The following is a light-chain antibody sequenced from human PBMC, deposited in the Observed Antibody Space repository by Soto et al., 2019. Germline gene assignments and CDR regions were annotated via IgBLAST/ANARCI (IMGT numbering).Light chain of an antibody. CDR3: QQYGDSPPT. V-gene: IGKV3-20*01. CDR2: GTS. Sequence: EIVLTQSPGTLSLSPGESATLSCRASQSVSSNSLAWYRRNPGQPPSLLIYGTSTRATDIPRRFSGSGYGTDFTLTITRLEPEDFAVYFCQQYGDSPPTFGQGTKVEVK. J-gene: IGKJ1*01. CDR1: QSVSSNS.